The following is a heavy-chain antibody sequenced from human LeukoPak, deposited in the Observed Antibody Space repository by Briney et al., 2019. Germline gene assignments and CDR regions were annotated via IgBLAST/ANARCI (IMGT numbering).Heavy chain of an antibody. J-gene: IGHJ6*03. CDR3: AREHYFYYMDG. Sequence: GGSLRLSCAASGFNFSSQWMSWVRQAPGKGLEWVANVNQGGTQKYYVDSVKGRFTISRDNAENSLYLQMDSLRAEDTAVYYCAREHYFYYMDGWGKGTTVTVSS. CDR2: VNQGGTQK. CDR1: GFNFSSQW. V-gene: IGHV3-7*01.